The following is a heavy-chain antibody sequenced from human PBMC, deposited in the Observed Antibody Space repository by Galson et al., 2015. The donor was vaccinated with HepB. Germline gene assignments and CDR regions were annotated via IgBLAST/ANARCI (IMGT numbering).Heavy chain of an antibody. CDR3: VKDRDYIPQYHHGMDA. J-gene: IGHJ6*02. D-gene: IGHD3-10*01. CDR1: GFTFSSYA. CDR2: ISSLGITI. V-gene: IGHV3-64D*06. Sequence: SLRLSCAASGFTFSSYAMHWVRQAPGKGLECISAISSLGITIYYADSVKGRFTISRDNSKNTLSLQMSSLRAEDTAVYWCVKDRDYIPQYHHGMDAWGQGTTVTVSS.